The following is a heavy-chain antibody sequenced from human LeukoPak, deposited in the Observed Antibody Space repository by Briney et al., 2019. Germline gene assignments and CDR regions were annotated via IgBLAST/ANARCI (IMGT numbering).Heavy chain of an antibody. CDR3: AYTSSLNPYYYMDV. CDR1: RYSTRYY. D-gene: IGHD6-6*01. V-gene: IGHV1-46*01. CDR2: FDPSGDTT. Sequence: ASVKVSCKASRYSTRYYIHWVRQAPGQGLEWMGMFDPSGDTTSYAQKFQGRVTMTRDTSTSTVYMELSSLRSEDTAVYYCAYTSSLNPYYYMDVWGKGTTVTVSS. J-gene: IGHJ6*03.